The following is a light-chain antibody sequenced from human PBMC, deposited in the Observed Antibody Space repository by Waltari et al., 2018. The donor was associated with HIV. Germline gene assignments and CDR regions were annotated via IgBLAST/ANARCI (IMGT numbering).Light chain of an antibody. CDR2: DAS. Sequence: DIQMTQSPSSLSASARDRVTITCQATQDSSYYLNWYQQKPGEAPRLLVYDASRLRTGVPSRFSGGGSGTHFTLTISSLQPEDIATYYCQQYHSQFSFGPGTKVDIK. J-gene: IGKJ3*01. CDR1: QDSSYY. V-gene: IGKV1-33*01. CDR3: QQYHSQFS.